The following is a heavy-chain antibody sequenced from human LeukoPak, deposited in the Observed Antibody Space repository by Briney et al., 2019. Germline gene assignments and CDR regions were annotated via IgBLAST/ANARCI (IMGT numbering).Heavy chain of an antibody. D-gene: IGHD3-10*01. V-gene: IGHV1-18*01. CDR3: SRGDNGMDV. J-gene: IGHJ6*02. CDR1: GYTFTSYS. Sequence: AAVPVSLKASGYTFTSYSISWVRQPPGQGLEWMVWISAYNGNTNYAQKLQGRVTMTTDPSTSTAYMELRSLRSDATAVYCWSRGDNGMDVWGQGSTVTVSS. CDR2: ISAYNGNT.